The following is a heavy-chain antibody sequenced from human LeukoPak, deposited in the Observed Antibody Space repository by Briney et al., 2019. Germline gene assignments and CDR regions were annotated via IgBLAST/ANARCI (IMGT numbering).Heavy chain of an antibody. CDR1: GGSLSSYY. CDR3: TRYLDDGGTSRVFQH. Sequence: SETLSLTSAVYGGSLSSYYWIWIPQPPGKGLEWCGEINHGGSTNDNPSLESRVTISVATTKTQFLLKRSFVSAEATAVYYGTRYLDDGGTSRVFQHWGQGTLVTVSS. CDR2: INHGGST. J-gene: IGHJ1*01. D-gene: IGHD4-23*01. V-gene: IGHV4-34*01.